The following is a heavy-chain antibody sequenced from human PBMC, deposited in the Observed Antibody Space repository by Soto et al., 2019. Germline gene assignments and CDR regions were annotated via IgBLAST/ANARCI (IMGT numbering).Heavy chain of an antibody. J-gene: IGHJ6*02. CDR3: AKVAPPVSPYSSSWYYYYYGMDV. V-gene: IGHV3-23*01. D-gene: IGHD6-13*01. CDR1: GFTFSSYA. CDR2: ISGSGGST. Sequence: PGGSLRLSCAASGFTFSSYAMSWVRQAPGKGLEWVSAISGSGGSTYYADSVMGRFTISRDNSKNTLYLQMNSLRAEDTAVYYCAKVAPPVSPYSSSWYYYYYGMDVWGQGTTVTVSS.